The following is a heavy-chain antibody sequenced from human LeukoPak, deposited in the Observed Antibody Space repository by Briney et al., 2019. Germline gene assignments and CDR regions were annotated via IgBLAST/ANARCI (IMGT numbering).Heavy chain of an antibody. D-gene: IGHD1-20*01. V-gene: IGHV3-30*02. Sequence: PGGSLRLSRAASGFTFSSYGMHSVRQAPGKGLESVAFIRYDGSDKDYGDSVKGRFTISRDNSKNTVSLQMNSLRAEDTAVYYCAKDGMVRITGTTLGRHFDYWGQGTLVTVSS. CDR3: AKDGMVRITGTTLGRHFDY. J-gene: IGHJ4*02. CDR2: IRYDGSDK. CDR1: GFTFSSYG.